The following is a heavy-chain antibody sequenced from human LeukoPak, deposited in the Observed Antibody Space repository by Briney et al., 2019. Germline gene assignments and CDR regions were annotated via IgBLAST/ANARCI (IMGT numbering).Heavy chain of an antibody. CDR3: ASSVVVPAATRKPDYYYYYMDV. D-gene: IGHD2-2*01. J-gene: IGHJ6*03. CDR2: IYTSGST. Sequence: PSETLSLTCTVSGGSISSYYWSWIRQPAGKGLEWIGRIYTSGSTNYNPSLESRVTMSVDTSKNQFSLKLSSVTAADTAVYYCASSVVVPAATRKPDYYYYYMDVWAKGPRSPSP. CDR1: GGSISSYY. V-gene: IGHV4-4*07.